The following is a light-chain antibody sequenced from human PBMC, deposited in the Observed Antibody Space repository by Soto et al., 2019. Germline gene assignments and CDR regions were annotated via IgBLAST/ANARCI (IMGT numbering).Light chain of an antibody. Sequence: EIVFTQSPGTLSLSPGERATLPCRASQSVSNNYLAWYQQKPGQAPRLLIYGASNRATGIPDRFSGSGSGTDFTLTIRRLEPEDFAVYYCQQYGSSGTFGQGTKVDIK. CDR3: QQYGSSGT. CDR2: GAS. J-gene: IGKJ1*01. V-gene: IGKV3-20*01. CDR1: QSVSNNY.